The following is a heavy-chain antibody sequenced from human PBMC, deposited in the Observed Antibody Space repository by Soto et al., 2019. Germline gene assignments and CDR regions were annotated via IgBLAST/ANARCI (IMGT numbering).Heavy chain of an antibody. D-gene: IGHD2-21*02. CDR3: TRSDWFDY. CDR2: ISYDGSDK. V-gene: IGHV3-30-3*01. Sequence: GGSLRLSCAASGFTFSSYAMHWVRQAPGKGLEWLAVISYDGSDKYYADSVKGRFTISRDNSKNTLYLQMNSLRAEDTAVYFCTRSDWFDYWGQGTLVTVSS. CDR1: GFTFSSYA. J-gene: IGHJ4*02.